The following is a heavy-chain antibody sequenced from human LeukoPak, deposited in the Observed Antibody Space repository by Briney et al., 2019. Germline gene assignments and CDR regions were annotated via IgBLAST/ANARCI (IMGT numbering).Heavy chain of an antibody. CDR3: ARELRGTYYYESSGSDY. J-gene: IGHJ4*02. Sequence: GASVKVSCKASGYTFTSYGISWVRQAPGRGLEWMGRISAFNGNTNYAQKFQGRVTMTTDTSTSTGYLEVRSLRVDDTAVYYCARELRGTYYYESSGSDYWGQGTLVTVSS. CDR1: GYTFTSYG. D-gene: IGHD3-22*01. CDR2: ISAFNGNT. V-gene: IGHV1-18*01.